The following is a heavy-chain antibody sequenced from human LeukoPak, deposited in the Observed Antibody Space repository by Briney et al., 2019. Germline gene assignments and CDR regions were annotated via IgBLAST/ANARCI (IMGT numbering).Heavy chain of an antibody. CDR1: GGSISSGDYY. CDR2: IYYSGST. CDR3: ARDRGDQYGGNSEGAFDI. J-gene: IGHJ3*02. Sequence: PSETLSLTCTVSGGSISSGDYYWSWIRQPPGKGLEGSGYIYYSGSTYYNPSLKSRVTISVDTSKNQLSLKLSSVTAADTAVYYCARDRGDQYGGNSEGAFDIWGQGTMVTVSS. V-gene: IGHV4-30-4*01. D-gene: IGHD4-23*01.